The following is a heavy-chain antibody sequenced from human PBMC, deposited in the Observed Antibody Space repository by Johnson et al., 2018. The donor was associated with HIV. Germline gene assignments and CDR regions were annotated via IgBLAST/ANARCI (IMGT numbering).Heavy chain of an antibody. J-gene: IGHJ3*02. CDR3: VCLRAWTFDI. Sequence: QMQLVESGGGLVKPGGSLRLSCAASGFTFSDYYMSWIRQAPGKGLEWVSVIYSGGSTYYADSVKGRFTISRDNAKNSLYLQMHSLRAEDTAVYYCVCLRAWTFDIWGQGTMVTVSS. V-gene: IGHV3-11*04. D-gene: IGHD3-10*01. CDR2: IYSGGST. CDR1: GFTFSDYY.